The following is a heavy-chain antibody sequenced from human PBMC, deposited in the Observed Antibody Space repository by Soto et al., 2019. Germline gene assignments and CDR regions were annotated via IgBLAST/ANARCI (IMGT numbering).Heavy chain of an antibody. CDR1: GYRFSSSW. V-gene: IGHV5-51*01. D-gene: IGHD3-22*01. CDR2: IYPGDSDT. J-gene: IGHJ3*02. CDR3: ARPTYYYDSSGLNHDAFDI. Sequence: PGESLKISCQGTGYRFSSSWIGWVRQMPGKGLEWMGIIYPGDSDTRYSPSFQGQVTISADKSISTAYLQWSSLKASDTAMYYCARPTYYYDSSGLNHDAFDIWGQGTMVTVSS.